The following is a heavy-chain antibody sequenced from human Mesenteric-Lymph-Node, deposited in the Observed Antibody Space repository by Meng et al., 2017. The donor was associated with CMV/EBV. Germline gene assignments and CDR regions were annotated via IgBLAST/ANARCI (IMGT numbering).Heavy chain of an antibody. CDR1: GFTFSSYA. CDR3: AKDRADNYDFWTGLPQDYYAMDV. Sequence: GGSLRLSCAASGFTFSSYAMHWVRQAPGKGLEWVSVIYSGGSTSYADSVKGRFTISRENLRNTVSLQMDSLKAEDTAVYYCAKDRADNYDFWTGLPQDYYAMDVWGQGTTVTVSS. J-gene: IGHJ6*01. V-gene: IGHV3-23*03. CDR2: IYSGGST. D-gene: IGHD3-3*01.